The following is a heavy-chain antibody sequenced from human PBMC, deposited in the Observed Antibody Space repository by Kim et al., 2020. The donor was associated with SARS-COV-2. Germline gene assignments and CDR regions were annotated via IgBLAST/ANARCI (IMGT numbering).Heavy chain of an antibody. V-gene: IGHV3-30-3*02. D-gene: IGHD4-17*01. CDR3: AKPSSDYTYYYAMDI. Sequence: GGSLRLSCAVSGLTFSSYAFHSVRQAPGKGLEWVALISFDGTNKYYADSLKGRFTISRENSKNTVYLQMNRLTAQDSGVYYCAKPSSDYTYYYAMDIWGQGTTVTVSS. CDR2: ISFDGTNK. CDR1: GLTFSSYA. J-gene: IGHJ6*02.